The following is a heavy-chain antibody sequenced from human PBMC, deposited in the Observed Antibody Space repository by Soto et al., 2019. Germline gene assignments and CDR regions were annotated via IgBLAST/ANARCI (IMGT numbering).Heavy chain of an antibody. V-gene: IGHV1-2*02. CDR2: INPNSGGT. CDR3: AREKSGDFWSGYLYYYGMDV. CDR1: GYAFTGYY. D-gene: IGHD3-3*01. J-gene: IGHJ6*02. Sequence: ASVKVSCKASGYAFTGYYMHWVRQAPGQGLEWMGWINPNSGGTNYAQKFQGRVTMTRDTSISTAYMELSRLRSDDAAVYYCAREKSGDFWSGYLYYYGMDVWGQGTTVTVSS.